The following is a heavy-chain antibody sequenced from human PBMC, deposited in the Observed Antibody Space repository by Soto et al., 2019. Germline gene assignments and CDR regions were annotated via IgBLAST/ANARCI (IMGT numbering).Heavy chain of an antibody. D-gene: IGHD2-2*01. Sequence: SETLSLTCAVSGGSISSSNWWSWVRQPPGKGLEWIGEIYHSGSTNYNPSLKSRVTISVDKSKNQFSLKLSSVTAADTAVYYCARAFYCISTSCYVYSDYYYYGMDVWGQGTTVT. CDR1: GGSISSSNW. CDR2: IYHSGST. V-gene: IGHV4-4*02. J-gene: IGHJ6*02. CDR3: ARAFYCISTSCYVYSDYYYYGMDV.